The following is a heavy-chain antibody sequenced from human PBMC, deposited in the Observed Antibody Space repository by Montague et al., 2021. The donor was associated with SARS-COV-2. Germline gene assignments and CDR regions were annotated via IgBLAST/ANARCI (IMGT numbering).Heavy chain of an antibody. V-gene: IGHV4-59*08. CDR2: IYYSGST. J-gene: IGHJ3*01. CDR3: ARLKRYFDSSGSPSAFDF. D-gene: IGHD3-22*01. Sequence: SETLSLTCTVSGGSISSYYWSWIRQPPGKGLEWIGYIYYSGSTNXXPSLKSRVTISLDTSKNQFSLKLNSVTAAETAVYYCARLKRYFDSSGSPSAFDFWGQGTKVTVSS. CDR1: GGSISSYY.